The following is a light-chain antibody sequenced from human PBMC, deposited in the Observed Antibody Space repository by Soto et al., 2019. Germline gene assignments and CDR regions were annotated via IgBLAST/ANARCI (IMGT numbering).Light chain of an antibody. CDR1: QGIRNF. J-gene: IGKJ4*01. Sequence: DIQMTQSPSSLSASVGDRVTITCRASQGIRNFLAWYQQKPGKVPKLLIYAASTLQSGGPYRFSGSGSGTDFTRTISSLQPEDVATYYCQKYDSAPLTFGGGTKVEIK. CDR3: QKYDSAPLT. V-gene: IGKV1-27*01. CDR2: AAS.